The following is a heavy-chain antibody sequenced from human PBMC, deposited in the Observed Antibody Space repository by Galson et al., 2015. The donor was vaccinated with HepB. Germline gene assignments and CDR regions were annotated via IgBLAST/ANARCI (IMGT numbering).Heavy chain of an antibody. D-gene: IGHD2-2*01. CDR2: IKSKTDGATT. V-gene: IGHV3-15*01. CDR3: TTDVYFSSYWSWLDP. J-gene: IGHJ5*02. Sequence: SLRLSCAASGFTFSSYTMNWVCQAPGKGLEWVGRIKSKTDGATTEYAAPVKGRFTISRDDSRNKLYLQMNSLRTDDTAVYYCTTDVYFSSYWSWLDPWGQGTLVTVSS. CDR1: GFTFSSYT.